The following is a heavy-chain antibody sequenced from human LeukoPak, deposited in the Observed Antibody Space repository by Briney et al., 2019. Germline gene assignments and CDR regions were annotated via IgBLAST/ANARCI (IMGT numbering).Heavy chain of an antibody. J-gene: IGHJ6*02. CDR2: ISAYNGNT. CDR1: GYTFTSYG. V-gene: IGHV1-18*01. D-gene: IGHD6-19*01. Sequence: ASVKVSCKASGYTFTSYGISWVRQAPGQGLEWMGWISAYNGNTNYAQKLQGRVTMTTDTSTSTAYMELRSLRSDDTAVYYCARTPHSSGWYYYYGMDVWGQGTTVTASS. CDR3: ARTPHSSGWYYYYGMDV.